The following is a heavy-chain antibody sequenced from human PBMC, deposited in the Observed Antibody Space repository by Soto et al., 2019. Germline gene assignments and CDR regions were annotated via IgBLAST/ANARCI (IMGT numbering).Heavy chain of an antibody. Sequence: SETLSLTCAVYGGSFSGYYWSWIRQPPGKGLEWIGEINHSGSTNYNPSLKSRVTISVDTSKNQFSLKLSSVTAADTAVYYCARADQLGYCSSTSCRYNWFDPWGQGTLVTVSS. D-gene: IGHD2-2*01. J-gene: IGHJ5*02. CDR1: GGSFSGYY. CDR3: ARADQLGYCSSTSCRYNWFDP. CDR2: INHSGST. V-gene: IGHV4-34*01.